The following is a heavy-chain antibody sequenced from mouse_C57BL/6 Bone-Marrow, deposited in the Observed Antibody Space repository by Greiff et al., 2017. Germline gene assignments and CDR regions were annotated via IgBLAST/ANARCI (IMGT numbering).Heavy chain of an antibody. D-gene: IGHD2-4*01. CDR2: IYPGDGDT. J-gene: IGHJ2*01. CDR3: AREWDYDGLDY. Sequence: LEESGPELVKPGASVKISCKASGYAFSSSWMNWVKQRPGKGLEWIGRIYPGDGDTNYNGKFKGKATLTADKSSSTAYMQLSSLTSEDSAVYFCAREWDYDGLDYWGQGTTLTVSS. CDR1: GYAFSSSW. V-gene: IGHV1-82*01.